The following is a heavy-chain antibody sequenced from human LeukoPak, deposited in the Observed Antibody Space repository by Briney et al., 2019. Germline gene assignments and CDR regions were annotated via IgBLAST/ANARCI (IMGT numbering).Heavy chain of an antibody. CDR1: GYTFTSYG. CDR2: ISAYNGNT. D-gene: IGHD1-26*01. Sequence: ASVKVSCKASGYTFTSYGISWVRQAPGQGLEWMRWISAYNGNTNYAQKLQGRVTMTTDTSTSTAYMELRSLRSDDTAVYYCARVFYGGSYYWFDPWGQGTLVTVSS. CDR3: ARVFYGGSYYWFDP. J-gene: IGHJ5*02. V-gene: IGHV1-18*01.